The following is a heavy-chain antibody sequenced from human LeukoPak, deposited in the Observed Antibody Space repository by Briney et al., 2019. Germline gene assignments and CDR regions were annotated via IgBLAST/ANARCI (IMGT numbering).Heavy chain of an antibody. D-gene: IGHD6-19*01. CDR3: AKEMSSSWSH. V-gene: IGHV3-23*01. J-gene: IGHJ4*02. Sequence: GGPLRLSCGASGFTFSSRAMGWVRQAPGKGLEWISGISDIGASYYADSVKGRFTISRDNSKNMLYLHMNSLRAVDTAVYYCAKEMSSSWSHWGQGTLVTVSP. CDR2: ISDIGAS. CDR1: GFTFSSRA.